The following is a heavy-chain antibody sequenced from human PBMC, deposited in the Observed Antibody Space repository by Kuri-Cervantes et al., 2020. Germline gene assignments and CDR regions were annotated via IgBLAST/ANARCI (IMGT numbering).Heavy chain of an antibody. V-gene: IGHV4-38-2*01. Sequence: GSLRLSCAVSGYSISSGYYWGWIRQPPGKGLEWIGEINHSGSTNYNPSLKSRVTISADTSKNQFSLKLSSVTAADTAVYYCARGGAVTTDYWGQGTLVTVSS. CDR3: ARGGAVTTDY. J-gene: IGHJ4*02. CDR1: GYSISSGYY. CDR2: INHSGST. D-gene: IGHD4-11*01.